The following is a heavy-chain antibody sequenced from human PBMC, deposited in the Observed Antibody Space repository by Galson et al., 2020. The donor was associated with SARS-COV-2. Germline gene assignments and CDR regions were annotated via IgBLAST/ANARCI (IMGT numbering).Heavy chain of an antibody. CDR2: ISGSSNTI. V-gene: IGHV3-48*01. D-gene: IGHD2-2*01. CDR3: ASYCSSTSCYKGANDY. CDR1: GLTFSNYS. J-gene: IGHJ4*02. Sequence: GESLKIYCAVSGLTFSNYSMNWVRQAPGKGLEWVSYISGSSNTIYYADSVKGRFTISRDNAKNSLYLQMNSLRAEDTAVYYCASYCSSTSCYKGANDYWGQGTLVTVSS.